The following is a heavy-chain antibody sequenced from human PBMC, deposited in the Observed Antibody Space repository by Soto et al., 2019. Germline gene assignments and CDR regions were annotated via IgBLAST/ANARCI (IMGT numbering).Heavy chain of an antibody. CDR2: ISGSGGST. J-gene: IGHJ5*02. Sequence: PGGSLRLSCAASGFTFSSYAMSWVRQAPGKGLERVSAISGSGGSTYYADSVKGRFTISRDNSKNTLYLQMNSLRAEDTAVYYCAKDSLWFGELSGFDPWGQGTLVTV. CDR1: GFTFSSYA. CDR3: AKDSLWFGELSGFDP. D-gene: IGHD3-10*01. V-gene: IGHV3-23*01.